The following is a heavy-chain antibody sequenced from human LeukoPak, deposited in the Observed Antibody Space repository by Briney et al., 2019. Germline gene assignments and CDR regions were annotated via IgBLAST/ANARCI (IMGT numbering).Heavy chain of an antibody. CDR1: GFTFSSYS. CDR2: ISSSSSTI. J-gene: IGHJ4*02. Sequence: GGSLRLSCAASGFTFSSYSMNWVRQAPGKGLEWVSYISSSSSTIYYADSGKGRFTISRDNAKNSLYLQMNSLSAEDTAVYYCARDTPYWGQGTLVTVSS. CDR3: ARDTPY. V-gene: IGHV3-48*04.